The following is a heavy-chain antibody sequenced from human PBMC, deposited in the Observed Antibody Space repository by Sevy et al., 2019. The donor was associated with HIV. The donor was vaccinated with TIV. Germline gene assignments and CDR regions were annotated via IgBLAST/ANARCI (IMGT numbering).Heavy chain of an antibody. V-gene: IGHV3-48*02. CDR1: GFTFSSYS. Sequence: GGSLRLSCAASGFTFSSYSMNWVRQAPGKGLGWVSYISSSSSTIYYADSVKGRFTISRDNAKNSLYLQMNSLRDEDTAVYYCASRERGGGDTALGYWGQGTLVTVSS. CDR3: ASRERGGGDTALGY. J-gene: IGHJ4*02. CDR2: ISSSSSTI. D-gene: IGHD5-18*01.